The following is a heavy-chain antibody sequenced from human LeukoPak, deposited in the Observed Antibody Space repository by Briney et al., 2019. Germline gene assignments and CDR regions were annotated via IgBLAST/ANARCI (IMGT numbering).Heavy chain of an antibody. J-gene: IGHJ4*02. D-gene: IGHD1-26*01. CDR2: INPNSGGT. CDR1: GYTFTGYY. V-gene: IGHV1-2*06. Sequence: ASVKVCCKASGYTFTGYYMHWVRHAPRRGLEWIGRINPNSGGTNYAQKFQGRVTMTRDTSISTAYMELSRLRSDDTAVYYCARGSVVGATIGLDYWGQGTLVTVSS. CDR3: ARGSVVGATIGLDY.